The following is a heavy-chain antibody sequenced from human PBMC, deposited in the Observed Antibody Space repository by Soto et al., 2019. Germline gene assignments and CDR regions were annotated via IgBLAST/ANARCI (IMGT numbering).Heavy chain of an antibody. D-gene: IGHD7-27*01. J-gene: IGHJ4*02. CDR1: GYIFTNYY. CDR3: ARDLTSGDY. V-gene: IGHV1-46*01. CDR2: INPSGGST. Sequence: QVQLVQSGAEVKNPRASVKLSCKASGYIFTNYYIHWVRQAPGQGLEWMAIINPSGGSTNYAQKFQGRVTLARDTFTNTVYMELSSLRSEDTAIYYCARDLTSGDYWGQGTLVTVSS.